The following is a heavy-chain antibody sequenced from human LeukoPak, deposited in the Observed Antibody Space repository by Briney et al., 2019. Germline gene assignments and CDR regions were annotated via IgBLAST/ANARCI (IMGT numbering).Heavy chain of an antibody. CDR1: GYTFTSYG. Sequence: ASVKVSCKASGYTFTSYGISWVRQAPGQGLEWMGWISAYNGNTNYAQKLQGRVTMTTDTSTSTAYMELRSLRSDDTAVYYCARVVVAATSYYGMDVWGQGTTVTVSS. D-gene: IGHD2-15*01. J-gene: IGHJ6*02. V-gene: IGHV1-18*01. CDR3: ARVVVAATSYYGMDV. CDR2: ISAYNGNT.